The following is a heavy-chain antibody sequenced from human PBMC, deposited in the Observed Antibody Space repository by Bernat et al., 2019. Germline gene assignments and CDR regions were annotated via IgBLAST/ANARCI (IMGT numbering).Heavy chain of an antibody. CDR3: ARVGGGIRRQVAYGMDV. CDR1: GFTFSSYA. Sequence: EVQLLESGGGLVQPGGSLRLSFAASGFTFSSYAMSWVRQPPGNGLEWVSAISGGGGSTYSADSVKGRFTISRDNSKNPPYLQMNSLRAEETAVYFCARVGGGIRRQVAYGMDVWGQGTTVTVSS. V-gene: IGHV3-23*01. D-gene: IGHD3-10*01. CDR2: ISGGGGST. J-gene: IGHJ6*02.